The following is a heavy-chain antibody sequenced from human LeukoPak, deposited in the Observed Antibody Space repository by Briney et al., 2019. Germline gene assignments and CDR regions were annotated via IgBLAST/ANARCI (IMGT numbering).Heavy chain of an antibody. D-gene: IGHD6-13*01. CDR3: ARNKQQLVRDFYYYYYYMDV. V-gene: IGHV1-69*13. CDR1: GGTFSSYA. J-gene: IGHJ6*03. Sequence: ASVKVSCKASGGTFSSYAISWVQQAPGQGLEWMGGIIPIFGTANYAQKFQGRVTITADESTSTAYMELSSLRSEDTAVYYCARNKQQLVRDFYYYYYYMDVWGKGTTVTISS. CDR2: IIPIFGTA.